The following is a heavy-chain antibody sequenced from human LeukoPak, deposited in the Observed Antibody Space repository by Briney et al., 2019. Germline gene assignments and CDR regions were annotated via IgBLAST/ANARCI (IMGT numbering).Heavy chain of an antibody. CDR2: MNPNSGNT. Sequence: EASVKVSCKASGYTFTSYDINWVRQATGQGLEWMGWMNPNSGNTGYAQKFQGRVTMTRNTSISTAYMELSSLRSEDTAVYYCAREVHSVYCGSTSCYGIPDYWGQGTLVTVSS. V-gene: IGHV1-8*01. CDR3: AREVHSVYCGSTSCYGIPDY. J-gene: IGHJ4*02. D-gene: IGHD2-2*01. CDR1: GYTFTSYD.